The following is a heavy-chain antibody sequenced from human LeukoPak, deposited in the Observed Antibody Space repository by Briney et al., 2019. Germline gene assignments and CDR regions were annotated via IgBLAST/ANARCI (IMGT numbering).Heavy chain of an antibody. CDR2: IYTSGGT. J-gene: IGHJ5*02. D-gene: IGHD1-26*01. V-gene: IGHV4-61*02. CDR1: GGSISSGSYY. CDR3: ARHEYSGSYYGLSWFDP. Sequence: SETLSLTCTVSGGSISSGSYYWSWIRQPAGKGLEWIGRIYTSGGTNYNPSLKSRVTISVDTSKNQFSLKLSSLTAADTAVYYCARHEYSGSYYGLSWFDPWGQGTLVTVSS.